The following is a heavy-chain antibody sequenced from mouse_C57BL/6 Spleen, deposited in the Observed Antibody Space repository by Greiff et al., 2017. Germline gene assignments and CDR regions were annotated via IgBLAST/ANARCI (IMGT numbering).Heavy chain of an antibody. CDR2: ISYDGSN. D-gene: IGHD1-1*01. V-gene: IGHV3-6*01. CDR1: GYSITSGYY. Sequence: EVKLQESGPGLVKPSQSLSLTCSVTGYSITSGYYWNWIRQFPGNKLEWMGYISYDGSNNYNPSLKNRISITRDTSKNQFFLKLNSVTTEDTATYYCAREYYGSNAMDYWGQGTSVTVSS. J-gene: IGHJ4*01. CDR3: AREYYGSNAMDY.